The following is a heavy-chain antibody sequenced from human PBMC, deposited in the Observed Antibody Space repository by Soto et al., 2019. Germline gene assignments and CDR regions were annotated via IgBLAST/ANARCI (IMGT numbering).Heavy chain of an antibody. J-gene: IGHJ4*02. CDR3: TTQYYYDSSGSLLN. CDR2: IWYDGSNK. V-gene: IGHV3-30*02. Sequence: GGSLRLSCAASGFTFSSYGMHWVRQAPGKGLEWVAVIWYDGSNKYYADSVKGRFTISRDNSKNTLYLQMNSLKTEDTAVYYCTTQYYYDSSGSLLNWGQGTLVTVSS. D-gene: IGHD3-22*01. CDR1: GFTFSSYG.